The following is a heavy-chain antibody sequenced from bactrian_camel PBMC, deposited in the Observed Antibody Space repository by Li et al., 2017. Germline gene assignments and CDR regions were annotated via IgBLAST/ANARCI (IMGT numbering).Heavy chain of an antibody. CDR2: IHRDGGTT. Sequence: HVQLVESGGGLVQPGGSLRLSCAASGFTFSSYYMNWVRQAPGKGLEWVASIHRDGGTTFYADSVKGRFTISRDNAAKAVYLQMNSLKFEDTALYFCATDDPGGAWQPSFAYWGQGTQVTVS. CDR1: GFTFSSYY. J-gene: IGHJ6*01. V-gene: IGHV3-2*01. D-gene: IGHD7*01. CDR3: ATDDPGGAWQPSFAY.